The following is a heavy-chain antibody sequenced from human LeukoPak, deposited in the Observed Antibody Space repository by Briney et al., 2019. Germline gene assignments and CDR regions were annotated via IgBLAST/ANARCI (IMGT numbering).Heavy chain of an antibody. Sequence: PGGSLRLSCAPSGFIVSNNYMTWVSQAPGKGLELVSVIYSGGSTYYADSVKGRFTISRDNSKNTLYLQMNSLRAEDTAVYYCATRVSTSRSFDYWGQGTLVTVSS. V-gene: IGHV3-53*01. CDR1: GFIVSNNY. CDR2: IYSGGST. CDR3: ATRVSTSRSFDY. J-gene: IGHJ4*02.